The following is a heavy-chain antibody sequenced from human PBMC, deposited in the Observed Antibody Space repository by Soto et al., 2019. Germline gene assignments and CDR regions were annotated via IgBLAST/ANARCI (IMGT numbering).Heavy chain of an antibody. V-gene: IGHV3-30*18. D-gene: IGHD6-13*01. CDR3: AKPSYCSSWYGPQAPVY. Sequence: PGGSLRLSCAASGFPFSSYGMHWVRQAPDKGLEWVAVMSYDGSNKYYADSVKGRFTISRDNSKNTLYLQMNSLRAEDTAVYYCAKPSYCSSWYGPQAPVYWGQGPLLTVFS. CDR1: GFPFSSYG. J-gene: IGHJ4*02. CDR2: MSYDGSNK.